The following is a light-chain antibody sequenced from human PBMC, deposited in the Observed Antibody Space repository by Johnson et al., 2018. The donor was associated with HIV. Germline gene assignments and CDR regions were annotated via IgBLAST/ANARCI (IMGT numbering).Light chain of an antibody. Sequence: QSVLTQPPSVSAAPGQKVTISCSGSSSNIGNNYVSWYQQLPGTAPKPLIYDNNKRPSGIPDRFSGSRSATSATLAIPGLQTGDEADYYCATWHSSLTSGGVFGTGTKVTVL. CDR1: SSNIGNNY. J-gene: IGLJ1*01. CDR2: DNN. V-gene: IGLV1-51*01. CDR3: ATWHSSLTSGGV.